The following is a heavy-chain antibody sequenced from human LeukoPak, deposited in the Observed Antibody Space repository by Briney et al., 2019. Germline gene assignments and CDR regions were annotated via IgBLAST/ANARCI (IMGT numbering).Heavy chain of an antibody. CDR2: ISYDGSNK. J-gene: IGHJ4*02. CDR3: AKDLVSNWNHGGTFDY. D-gene: IGHD1-14*01. Sequence: GRSLRLSCAASGFTFSSYGMHWVRQAPGKGLEWVAVISYDGSNKYYADSVKGRFTISRDNSKNTLYLQMNSLRAEDTAVYYCAKDLVSNWNHGGTFDYWGQGTLVTVSS. CDR1: GFTFSSYG. V-gene: IGHV3-30*18.